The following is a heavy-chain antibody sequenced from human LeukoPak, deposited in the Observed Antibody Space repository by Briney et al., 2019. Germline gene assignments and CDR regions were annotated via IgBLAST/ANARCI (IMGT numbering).Heavy chain of an antibody. J-gene: IGHJ4*02. V-gene: IGHV1-18*01. CDR1: GYSFSIFG. CDR3: ARAGATETTHFDY. D-gene: IGHD4-17*01. CDR2: ISASSGNT. Sequence: ASVKVSCKASGYSFSIFGMTLVRQAPGQGLEWMGWISASSGNTNYAQKLQGRVTMTTDTSTNTAYMELRSLKSDDTAVYYCARAGATETTHFDYWGQGTLVTVSS.